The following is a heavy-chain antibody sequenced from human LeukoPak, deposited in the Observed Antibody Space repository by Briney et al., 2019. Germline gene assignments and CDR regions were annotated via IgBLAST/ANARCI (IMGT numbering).Heavy chain of an antibody. V-gene: IGHV3-30*02. J-gene: IGHJ4*02. D-gene: IGHD3-22*01. CDR3: AKVLSSGYYPAPFDY. CDR2: IRYDGSNK. CDR1: GFTFSSYG. Sequence: GGSLRLSCAASGFTFSSYGMHWVRQAPGKGLEWVAFIRYDGSNKYYADSVKGRFTISRDNSKNTLYLQMNSLRAEDTAVYYCAKVLSSGYYPAPFDYWGQGTLVTVSS.